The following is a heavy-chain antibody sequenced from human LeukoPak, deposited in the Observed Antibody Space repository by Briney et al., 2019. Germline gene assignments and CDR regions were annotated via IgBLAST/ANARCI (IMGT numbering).Heavy chain of an antibody. V-gene: IGHV4-59*01. D-gene: IGHD3-22*01. CDR2: FYNRGTT. CDR3: ARDFKYYGSSGYYAFDI. CDR1: GGSISGYY. J-gene: IGHJ3*02. Sequence: SETLSLTCTVSGGSISGYYWGWIRQPPGKGLEWMGYFYNRGTTNYNPSLKSRITMSVDTSENQFSLKLTSMTAADTAVYYCARDFKYYGSSGYYAFDIWGQGTMVTVSS.